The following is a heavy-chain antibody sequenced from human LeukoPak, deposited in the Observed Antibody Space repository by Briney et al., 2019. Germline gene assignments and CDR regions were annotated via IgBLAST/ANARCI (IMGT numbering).Heavy chain of an antibody. CDR2: IYNSATT. D-gene: IGHD5-24*01. J-gene: IGHJ3*01. Sequence: SETLSLTCTVSGDSIRSHYCAWSRQPPGKGLEWIGHIYNSATTDYNPSFKSRVTISLDTSKKQFSLKMTSVTALDSAVYYCARGGEGYNDDAFEVWGLGTAVTVSS. CDR1: GDSIRSHY. CDR3: ARGGEGYNDDAFEV. V-gene: IGHV4-59*11.